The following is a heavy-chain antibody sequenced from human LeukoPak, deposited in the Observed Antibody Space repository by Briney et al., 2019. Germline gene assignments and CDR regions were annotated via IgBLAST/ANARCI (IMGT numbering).Heavy chain of an antibody. Sequence: SETLSLTCAVYGGPFRGFFWSWIRQAPGKGLEWIGTTYYSGSTYYNPSLKSRVTISVDTSKNQFSLKLSSVPAADTAVYFCARGGTLRTFDYWGQGTLVTVSS. J-gene: IGHJ4*02. V-gene: IGHV4-34*01. CDR3: ARGGTLRTFDY. CDR1: GGPFRGFF. CDR2: TYYSGST. D-gene: IGHD3-10*01.